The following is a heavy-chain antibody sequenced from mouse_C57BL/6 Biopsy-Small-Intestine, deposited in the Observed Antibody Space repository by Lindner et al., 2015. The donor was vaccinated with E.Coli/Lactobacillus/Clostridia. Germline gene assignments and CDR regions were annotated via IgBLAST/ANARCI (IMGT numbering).Heavy chain of an antibody. J-gene: IGHJ4*01. V-gene: IGHV5-17*01. CDR2: ISSDSSAI. CDR1: GFTFSDFG. Sequence: VQLQESGGGLVKPGGSLKLSCAASGFTFSDFGMHWVRQAPEKGLEWVGYISSDSSAIYHADTVKGRFTISRDNAKNTLFLQMTSLRSEDTAMYFCARLNWDYQAMDYWGQGASVTVSS. D-gene: IGHD4-1*02. CDR3: ARLNWDYQAMDY.